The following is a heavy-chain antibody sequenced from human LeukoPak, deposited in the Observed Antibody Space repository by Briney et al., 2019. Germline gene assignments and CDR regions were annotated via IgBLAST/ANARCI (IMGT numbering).Heavy chain of an antibody. J-gene: IGHJ4*02. CDR1: GFTFSSYA. D-gene: IGHD6-13*01. CDR2: ISGSGGST. CDR3: AKDEGSSFYFDY. V-gene: IGHV3-23*01. Sequence: PGGSLRLSCAASGFTFSSYAMSWVRQAPGKGLEWVSAISGSGGSTYYADSVKGRFTISRDNSKNMLYLQMNSLRAEDTAVYYCAKDEGSSFYFDYWGQGTLVTVSS.